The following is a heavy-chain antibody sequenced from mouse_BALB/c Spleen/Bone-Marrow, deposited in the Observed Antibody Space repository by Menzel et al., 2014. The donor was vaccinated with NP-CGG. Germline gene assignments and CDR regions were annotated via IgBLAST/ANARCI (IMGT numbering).Heavy chain of an antibody. V-gene: IGHV2-9*02. CDR2: IWTGGTT. D-gene: IGHD1-1*01. CDR3: ARDYGSRHYFDY. J-gene: IGHJ2*01. CDR1: GFSLTSYG. Sequence: VKVVESGPGLVAPSQSLSITCTVPGFSLTSYGVHWVRQPPGKGLEWLGVIWTGGTTNYDSALMSRLSISKDNSESQVFLKMKSLQTDDTAIYYCARDYGSRHYFDYWGQGTTLTVSS.